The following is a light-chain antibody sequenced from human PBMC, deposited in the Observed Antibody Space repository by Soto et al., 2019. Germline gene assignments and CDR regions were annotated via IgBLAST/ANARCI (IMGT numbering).Light chain of an antibody. V-gene: IGKV1-33*01. J-gene: IGKJ1*01. CDR1: QEISNY. CDR2: DAS. CDR3: QQYDHLPRT. Sequence: DIQMIQSPSSLSASVGDRVTITCQASQEISNYLNWYQQKPGKAPKLLIYDASYVERGVPTRFRGRGAGTDFTFTISSLQPEDFAAYYCQQYDHLPRTFGRGTKVEIK.